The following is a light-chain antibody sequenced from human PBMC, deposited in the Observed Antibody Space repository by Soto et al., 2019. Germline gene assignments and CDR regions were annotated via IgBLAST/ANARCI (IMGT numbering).Light chain of an antibody. CDR1: QSISSY. V-gene: IGKV1-39*01. Sequence: DIQMTQSPSSLSASVGDRVTITCRASQSISSYLNWYQQKPGKAPKLLIYAASSLQSGVPSRLSGSGSGTDFTLTISSLQPEDFATYYCQRSYSTLYTFGQGTKLEIK. CDR3: QRSYSTLYT. J-gene: IGKJ2*01. CDR2: AAS.